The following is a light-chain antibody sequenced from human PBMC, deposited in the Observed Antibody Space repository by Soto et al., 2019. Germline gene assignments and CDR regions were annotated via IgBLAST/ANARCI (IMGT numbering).Light chain of an antibody. CDR2: AAS. Sequence: AIRMTQSPSSFSASTGDRVTITCRASQGISSYLAWYQQKPGKAPKLLIYAASPLQNGVPSRFSGSGSGTDFTLTISCLQSEDFATYYRQQNYSYPLTFGGGTKVEIK. V-gene: IGKV1-8*01. CDR3: QQNYSYPLT. J-gene: IGKJ4*01. CDR1: QGISSY.